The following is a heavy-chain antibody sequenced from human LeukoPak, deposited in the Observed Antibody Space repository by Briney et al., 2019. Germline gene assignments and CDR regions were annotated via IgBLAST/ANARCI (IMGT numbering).Heavy chain of an antibody. Sequence: GGSLRLSCTASGFTFADYAMSWVRQAPGKGLEWIGFIRAKVYGGTTEYAASVEGRFTISRDDSKSIAYLQLHSLKTEDTAVYYCTRNDRFYDAFDIWGQGALVTVSS. D-gene: IGHD1-1*01. J-gene: IGHJ3*02. V-gene: IGHV3-49*04. CDR1: GFTFADYA. CDR2: IRAKVYGGTT. CDR3: TRNDRFYDAFDI.